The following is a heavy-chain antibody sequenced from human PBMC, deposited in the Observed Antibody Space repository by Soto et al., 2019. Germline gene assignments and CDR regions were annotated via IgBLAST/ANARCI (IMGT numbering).Heavy chain of an antibody. Sequence: PGGSLRLSCAASGFTFSSYSMNWVRQAPGKGLEWVSSISSSSSNTYYIDSVKGRFTISRDNSKNTLYLQMNSLRAEDSAVYYCAKILAEAGTDWWGQGALVTVSS. CDR3: AKILAEAGTDW. V-gene: IGHV3-21*04. CDR2: ISSSSSNT. CDR1: GFTFSSYS. J-gene: IGHJ4*02. D-gene: IGHD6-13*01.